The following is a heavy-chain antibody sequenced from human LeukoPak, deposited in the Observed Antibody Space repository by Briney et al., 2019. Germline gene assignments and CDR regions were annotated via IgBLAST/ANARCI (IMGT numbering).Heavy chain of an antibody. J-gene: IGHJ4*02. CDR1: GFTFSSYA. Sequence: GGSLRLSCAASGFTFSSYAMSWVRQAPGKGLEWVSYISSSSRTKYYADSVKGRFIISRDNANNSLYLQMNSLRAEDTALYYCASQSSGSSTRAPDIWGQGTLVTVSS. V-gene: IGHV3-48*04. CDR2: ISSSSRTK. D-gene: IGHD1-26*01. CDR3: ASQSSGSSTRAPDI.